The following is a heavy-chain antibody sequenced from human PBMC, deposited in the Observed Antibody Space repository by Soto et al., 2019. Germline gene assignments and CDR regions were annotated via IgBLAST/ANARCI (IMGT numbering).Heavy chain of an antibody. D-gene: IGHD5-18*01. CDR1: GGTFSSYA. J-gene: IGHJ6*02. CDR3: ARWRTRYSYEKYCYYGMDV. CDR2: IIPIFGTA. V-gene: IGHV1-69*01. Sequence: QVQLVQSGAEVKKPGSSVKVSCKASGGTFSSYAISWVRQAPGQGLEWMGGIIPIFGTANYAQKFQGRVTITADESTSTAYMELSRLRSEDTAVYYCARWRTRYSYEKYCYYGMDVWGQGTTVTVSS.